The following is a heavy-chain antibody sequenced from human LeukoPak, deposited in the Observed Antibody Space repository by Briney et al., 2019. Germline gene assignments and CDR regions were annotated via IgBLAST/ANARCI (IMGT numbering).Heavy chain of an antibody. CDR3: ATHACHSPDYYYYYYMDV. CDR1: GYTLTELS. CDR2: FDPEDGET. Sequence: ASVKVSCKVSGYTLTELSMHWVRQAPGKGLEWMGGFDPEDGETIYAQKFQGRVTMTEDTSTDTAYMELSSLRSEDTAVYYCATHACHSPDYYYYYYMDVWGKGTTVTVSS. V-gene: IGHV1-24*01. J-gene: IGHJ6*03. D-gene: IGHD5-18*01.